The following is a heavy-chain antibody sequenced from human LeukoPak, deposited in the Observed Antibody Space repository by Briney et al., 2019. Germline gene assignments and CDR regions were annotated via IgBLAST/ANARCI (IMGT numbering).Heavy chain of an antibody. D-gene: IGHD2-2*01. CDR2: ISGSGGST. Sequence: GRSLRLSCAASGFTFSSYAMSWVRQAPGKGLEWVSAISGSGGSTYYADSVKGRFTISRDNSKNTLYLQMNSLRAEDTAVYYCAKDPLIVVVPAAMEYFDYWGRGTLVTVSS. CDR3: AKDPLIVVVPAAMEYFDY. V-gene: IGHV3-23*01. CDR1: GFTFSSYA. J-gene: IGHJ4*02.